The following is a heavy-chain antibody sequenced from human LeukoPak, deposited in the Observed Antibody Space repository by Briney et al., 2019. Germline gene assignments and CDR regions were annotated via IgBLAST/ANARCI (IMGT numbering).Heavy chain of an antibody. Sequence: SETLSLTCAVSGGSISSNSYYWGWIRQPPGKGLEWIGSIYYSGSTYYNPSLKSRVTISVDTSKNQFFLKLSSVTAADTAVYYCARGRYYYDSSGYYLFDYWGQGTLVTVSS. CDR1: GGSISSNSYY. CDR2: IYYSGST. CDR3: ARGRYYYDSSGYYLFDY. J-gene: IGHJ4*02. V-gene: IGHV4-39*07. D-gene: IGHD3-22*01.